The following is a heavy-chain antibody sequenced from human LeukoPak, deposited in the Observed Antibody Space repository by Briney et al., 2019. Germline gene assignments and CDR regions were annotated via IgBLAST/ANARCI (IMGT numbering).Heavy chain of an antibody. CDR3: ARRPVGYSSGSPDY. D-gene: IGHD6-19*01. CDR1: GGFISSSSYY. V-gene: IGHV4-39*01. CDR2: IYYSGST. J-gene: IGHJ4*02. Sequence: SETLSLTCTVSGGFISSSSYYRGWIRQPPGKGLEWIGSIYYSGSTYYNPSLKSRVTISVDTSKNQFSLKLSSVTAADTAVYYCARRPVGYSSGSPDYWGQGTLVTVSS.